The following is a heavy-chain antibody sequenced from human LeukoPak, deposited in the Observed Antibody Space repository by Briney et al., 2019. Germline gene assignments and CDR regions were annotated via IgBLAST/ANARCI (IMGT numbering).Heavy chain of an antibody. CDR1: GGSISSYY. CDR3: ARDRYYYDSSGHYRLDY. V-gene: IGHV4-4*07. Sequence: SETLPLTCTFSGGSISSYYWSWIRQPAGKGLEWIGRIHTNGSTNYNPSLKSRVTMSGDTSKNQFSLKLNSVTAADTAVYYCARDRYYYDSSGHYRLDYWGQGTLVTVSS. D-gene: IGHD3-22*01. J-gene: IGHJ4*02. CDR2: IHTNGST.